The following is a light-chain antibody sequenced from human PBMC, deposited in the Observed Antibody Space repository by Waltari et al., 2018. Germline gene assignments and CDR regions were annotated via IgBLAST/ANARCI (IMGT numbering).Light chain of an antibody. V-gene: IGKV3-20*01. Sequence: EFVLTQSPGTLSLSPGERATLPCRASQSVSSDQLAWYQHKPGQAPRLLIYAAASRAIGIPDRCSGGGSGTDFTLTISRLEPEEYAVYYCQQYGGSPLYTFGQGTKLEIK. CDR3: QQYGGSPLYT. J-gene: IGKJ2*01. CDR1: QSVSSDQ. CDR2: AAA.